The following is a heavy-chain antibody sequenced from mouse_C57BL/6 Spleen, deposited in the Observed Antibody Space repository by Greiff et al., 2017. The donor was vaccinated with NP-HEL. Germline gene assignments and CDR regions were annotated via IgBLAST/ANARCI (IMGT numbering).Heavy chain of an antibody. CDR2: IHPNSGST. CDR1: GYTFTSYW. D-gene: IGHD1-1*01. CDR3: ARGAVVATSDY. V-gene: IGHV1-64*01. J-gene: IGHJ2*01. Sequence: VQLQQSGAELVKPGASVKLSCKASGYTFTSYWMHWVKQRPGQGLEWIGMIHPNSGSTNYNEKFKSKATLTVDKSSSTAYMQLSSLTSEDSAVYYCARGAVVATSDYWGQGTTLTVSS.